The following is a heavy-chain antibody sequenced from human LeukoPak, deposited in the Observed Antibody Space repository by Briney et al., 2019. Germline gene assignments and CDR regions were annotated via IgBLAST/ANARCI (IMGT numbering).Heavy chain of an antibody. CDR1: GFTFSSYA. CDR3: AKAARGYCSSTSCYHYYYYYYMDV. J-gene: IGHJ6*03. Sequence: GGSLRLSCAASGFTFSSYAMSWVRQAPGKGLEWVSAISGSGGSTYYADSVKGRFTISRDNSKNTLYLQMNSLRAEDTAVYYCAKAARGYCSSTSCYHYYYYYYMDVWGKGTTVTVSS. CDR2: ISGSGGST. V-gene: IGHV3-23*01. D-gene: IGHD2-2*03.